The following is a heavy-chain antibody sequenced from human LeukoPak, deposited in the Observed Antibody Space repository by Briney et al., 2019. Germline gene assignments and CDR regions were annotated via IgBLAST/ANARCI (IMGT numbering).Heavy chain of an antibody. CDR3: ARGRVLLWFGEVYYYYGMDV. CDR2: INPSGGST. D-gene: IGHD3-10*01. J-gene: IGHJ6*04. Sequence: ASVKVSCKASGYTFTSYYMHWVRQAPGQGLEWMGIINPSGGSTSYAQKFQGRVTMTRDTSTSTVYMELSSLRSEGTAVYYCARGRVLLWFGEVYYYYGMDVWGKGTTVTVSS. V-gene: IGHV1-46*01. CDR1: GYTFTSYY.